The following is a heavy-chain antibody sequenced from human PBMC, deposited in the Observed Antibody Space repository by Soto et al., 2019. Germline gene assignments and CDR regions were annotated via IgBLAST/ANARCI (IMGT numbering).Heavy chain of an antibody. D-gene: IGHD3-3*01. J-gene: IGHJ6*02. Sequence: GGSLRLSCAASGLTFSSYSMNWVRQAPGKGLEWVSYISSSSSTIYYADSVKGRFTISRDNAKNSLYLQMNSLRDEDTAVYYCARDYDFWSGYPYYYGMDVWGQGTTVTVSS. V-gene: IGHV3-48*02. CDR3: ARDYDFWSGYPYYYGMDV. CDR1: GLTFSSYS. CDR2: ISSSSSTI.